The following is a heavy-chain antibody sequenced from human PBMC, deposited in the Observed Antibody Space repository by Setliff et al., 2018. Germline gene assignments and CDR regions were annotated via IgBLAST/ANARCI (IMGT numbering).Heavy chain of an antibody. CDR1: GFTLRSYW. Sequence: PGGSLRLSCAASGFTLRSYWMSGVRQAPGKGLEWVANIKEDGSETYYGGSVKGRFTISRDNAKNSLYLQMNSLRVEDTAVYYCVNSYRGYDDYPDYWGQGTLVTVSS. CDR2: IKEDGSET. D-gene: IGHD3-16*02. CDR3: VNSYRGYDDYPDY. V-gene: IGHV3-7*03. J-gene: IGHJ4*02.